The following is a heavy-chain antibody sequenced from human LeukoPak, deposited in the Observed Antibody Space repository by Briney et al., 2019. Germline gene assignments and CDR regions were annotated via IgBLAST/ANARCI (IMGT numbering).Heavy chain of an antibody. Sequence: SETLSLTCTVSGGSISSGSYYWSWIRQPAGKGLEWIGRIYTSGSTNYNPSLKSRVTISVDTSKNQFSLKLSSVTAADTAVYYCARGYYGSGSYYYYYYGMDVWGQGTTVTVSS. V-gene: IGHV4-61*02. CDR3: ARGYYGSGSYYYYYYGMDV. CDR2: IYTSGST. D-gene: IGHD3-10*01. CDR1: GGSISSGSYY. J-gene: IGHJ6*02.